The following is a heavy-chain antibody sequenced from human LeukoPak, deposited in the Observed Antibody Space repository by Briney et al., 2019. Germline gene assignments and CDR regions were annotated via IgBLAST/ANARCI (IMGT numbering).Heavy chain of an antibody. D-gene: IGHD3-10*01. V-gene: IGHV4-34*01. CDR2: INHSGST. CDR1: GGSFSGYY. CDR3: ASPYYYGSGSYYR. Sequence: SETLSLTCAVYGGSFSGYYWSWIRQPPGKGLEWIGEINHSGSTNYNPPLKSRVTISVDTSKNQFSLKLSSVTAADTAVYYCASPYYYGSGSYYRWGQGTLVTVSS. J-gene: IGHJ4*02.